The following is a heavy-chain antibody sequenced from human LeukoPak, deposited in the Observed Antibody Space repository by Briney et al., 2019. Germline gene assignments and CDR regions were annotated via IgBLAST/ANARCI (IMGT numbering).Heavy chain of an antibody. CDR1: GFTFSNYG. J-gene: IGHJ4*02. CDR2: ISGSGGST. Sequence: GGSLRLSCAASGFTFSNYGMSWVRQAPGKGLEWVSVISGSGGSTDYADSVKGRFTISRDSSKNTLYLQMNSLRAEDTAVYYCAKDGSYYNFDYWGQGTLVTVSS. CDR3: AKDGSYYNFDY. V-gene: IGHV3-23*01. D-gene: IGHD1-26*01.